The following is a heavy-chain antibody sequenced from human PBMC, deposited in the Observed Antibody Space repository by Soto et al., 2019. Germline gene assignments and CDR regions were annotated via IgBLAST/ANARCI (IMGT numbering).Heavy chain of an antibody. CDR3: ARGRYYYYGMDV. Sequence: EVQLVESGGGLVQPGGSLRLSCAASGFTFSSYWMHWARQAPGKGLVWVSRISSDGSSTSYADSVKGRFTSSRDNAKNTLFLQMNSLRAEDTAVYYCARGRYYYYGMDVWGQGTTVTVSS. CDR1: GFTFSSYW. CDR2: ISSDGSST. V-gene: IGHV3-74*01. J-gene: IGHJ6*02.